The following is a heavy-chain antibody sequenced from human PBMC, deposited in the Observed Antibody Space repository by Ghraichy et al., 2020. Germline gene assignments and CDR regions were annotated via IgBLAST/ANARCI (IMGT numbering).Heavy chain of an antibody. CDR3: AQRDSNYVFDY. CDR2: VSDRTTNT. V-gene: IGHV3-23*01. Sequence: GGSLRLSCAASGITISNSAMSWVRQAPGMGLEWVSAVSDRTTNTYYADSVKGRFTISRDNSKNTLYLQMNSLRAEDTAIYYCAQRDSNYVFDYWGQGTLVTVSS. CDR1: GITISNSA. D-gene: IGHD4-11*01. J-gene: IGHJ4*02.